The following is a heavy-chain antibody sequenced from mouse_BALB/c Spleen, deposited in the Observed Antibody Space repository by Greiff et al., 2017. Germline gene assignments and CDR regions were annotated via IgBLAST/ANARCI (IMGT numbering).Heavy chain of an antibody. CDR2: IDPANGNT. CDR1: GFNIKDTY. Sequence: VQLKQSGAELVKPGASVKLSCTASGFNIKDTYMHWVKQRPEQGLEWIGRIDPANGNTKYDPKFQGKATITADTSSNTAYLQLSSLTSEDTAVYYCARWAATYAMDYWGQGTSVTVSS. D-gene: IGHD1-2*01. V-gene: IGHV14-3*02. J-gene: IGHJ4*01. CDR3: ARWAATYAMDY.